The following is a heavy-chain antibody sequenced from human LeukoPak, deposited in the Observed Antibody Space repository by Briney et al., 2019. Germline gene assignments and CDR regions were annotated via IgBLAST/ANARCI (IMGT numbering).Heavy chain of an antibody. CDR1: GFTFSSYA. CDR2: ISSNGGST. V-gene: IGHV3-64*01. CDR3: AKGGRGYSYGSFDY. D-gene: IGHD5-18*01. Sequence: PGGSLRLSCAASGFTFSSYAMHWVRRAPGKGLEYVSAISSNGGSTYYANSVKGRFTISRDNSKNTLYLQMNSLRAEDTAVYYCAKGGRGYSYGSFDYWGQGTLVTVSS. J-gene: IGHJ4*02.